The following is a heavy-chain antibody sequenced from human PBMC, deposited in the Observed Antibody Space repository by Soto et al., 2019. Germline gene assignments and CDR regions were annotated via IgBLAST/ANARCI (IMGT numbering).Heavy chain of an antibody. CDR3: ARARTKHSYGYKFDY. J-gene: IGHJ4*02. Sequence: SETLSLTCAVYGGSFSGYYWSWIRQPPGKGLEWIGEINHSGSTNYNPSLKSRVTISVDTSKNQFSLKLSSVTAADTAVYYCARARTKHSYGYKFDYWGQGTLVTVSS. CDR1: GGSFSGYY. CDR2: INHSGST. D-gene: IGHD5-18*01. V-gene: IGHV4-34*01.